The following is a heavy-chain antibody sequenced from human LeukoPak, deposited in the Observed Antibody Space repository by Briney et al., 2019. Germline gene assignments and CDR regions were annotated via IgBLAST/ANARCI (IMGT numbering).Heavy chain of an antibody. Sequence: GGSLRLPCAASGFTFSSYAMHWVRQAPGKGLEWVAVISYDGSNKYYADSVKGRFTISRDNSKNTLYLQMSSLRAEDTAVYYCARGRIAVAGEDWFDPWGQGTLVTVSS. CDR3: ARGRIAVAGEDWFDP. J-gene: IGHJ5*02. V-gene: IGHV3-30*15. D-gene: IGHD6-19*01. CDR1: GFTFSSYA. CDR2: ISYDGSNK.